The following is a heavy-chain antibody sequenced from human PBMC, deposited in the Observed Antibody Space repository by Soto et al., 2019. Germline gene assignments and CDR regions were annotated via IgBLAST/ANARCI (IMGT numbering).Heavy chain of an antibody. CDR1: GGSISSRSDY. CDR3: ARVFSDSSSFFDP. V-gene: IGHV4-39*07. Sequence: SETMDLTCTVSGGSISSRSDYWGWIRQPPGKGLEWIGSIYYSGSTYYNPSLKSRVTISVDTSKNQFSLKLSSVTAADTAVYYCARVFSDSSSFFDPWGQGTLVTVSS. J-gene: IGHJ5*02. CDR2: IYYSGST. D-gene: IGHD6-13*01.